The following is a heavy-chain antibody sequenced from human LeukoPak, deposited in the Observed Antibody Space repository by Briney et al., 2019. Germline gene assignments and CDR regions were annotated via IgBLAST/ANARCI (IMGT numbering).Heavy chain of an antibody. D-gene: IGHD2-2*01. CDR2: ISAYNGNT. CDR3: ARGPWPDCSSTSCRIPLMDV. V-gene: IGHV1-18*01. Sequence: GASVKVSCKASGYTFTSYGISWVRQAPGQGLEWMGWISAYNGNTNYAQKFQGRVTMTRDTSISTAYMELSRLRSDDTAVYYCARGPWPDCSSTSCRIPLMDVWGKGTTVTVSS. J-gene: IGHJ6*04. CDR1: GYTFTSYG.